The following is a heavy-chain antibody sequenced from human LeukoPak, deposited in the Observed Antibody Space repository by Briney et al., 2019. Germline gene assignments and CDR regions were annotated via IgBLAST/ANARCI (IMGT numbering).Heavy chain of an antibody. D-gene: IGHD6-6*01. Sequence: SETLSLTCTVSVGSMSTHYRRWIRQPQWKGLEWIGYIYHSGSTNYNPSLQSRVTISVDTSKNQFSLNLNSVTAADTAVYYCARGGAARLHFQNWGQGTLVTVSS. J-gene: IGHJ1*01. CDR3: ARGGAARLHFQN. CDR2: IYHSGST. V-gene: IGHV4-59*11. CDR1: VGSMSTHY.